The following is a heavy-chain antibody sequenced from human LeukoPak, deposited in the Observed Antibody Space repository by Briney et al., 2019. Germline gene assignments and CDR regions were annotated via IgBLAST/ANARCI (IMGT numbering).Heavy chain of an antibody. Sequence: ASVKVSCKASGYTFTSYYMHWVRQAPGQGLEWMGIINPSGGSTSYAQKFQGRVTMTRDTSTSTVYMEVSSLRSEDTGMYYCARGAGSSSWYYYYGMDVWGQGTTVTVSS. J-gene: IGHJ6*02. V-gene: IGHV1-46*01. CDR1: GYTFTSYY. CDR3: ARGAGSSSWYYYYGMDV. CDR2: INPSGGST. D-gene: IGHD6-13*01.